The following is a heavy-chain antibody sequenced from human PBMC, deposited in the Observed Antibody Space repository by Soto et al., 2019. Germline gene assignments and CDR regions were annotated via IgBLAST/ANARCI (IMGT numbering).Heavy chain of an antibody. D-gene: IGHD6-19*01. V-gene: IGHV3-23*01. CDR2: ISGSGGST. CDR1: GFTFISYA. J-gene: IGHJ6*03. CDR3: ARGPRAGAVDLWYYMDV. Sequence: GGSLRLSCAASGFTFISYAMSWGLQAPWKGLEWVSAISGSGGSTYYADSVKGRFTISRDNSKNTLYLQMNSLRAEDTALYHCARGPRAGAVDLWYYMDVWGQGTMVTVSS.